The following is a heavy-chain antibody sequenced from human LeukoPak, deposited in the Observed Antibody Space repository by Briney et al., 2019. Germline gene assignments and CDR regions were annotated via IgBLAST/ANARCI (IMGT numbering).Heavy chain of an antibody. D-gene: IGHD5-12*01. Sequence: ASVKVSCKASGYTFTSYGISWVRRAPGQGLEWMGWISTYNGNTNYAQNLQGRVTMTTDTSTSTAYMELRSLRSDDTAVYYCARGFSVPHSGYDSVLAYWGQGTLVTVSS. CDR3: ARGFSVPHSGYDSVLAY. V-gene: IGHV1-18*01. CDR1: GYTFTSYG. CDR2: ISTYNGNT. J-gene: IGHJ4*02.